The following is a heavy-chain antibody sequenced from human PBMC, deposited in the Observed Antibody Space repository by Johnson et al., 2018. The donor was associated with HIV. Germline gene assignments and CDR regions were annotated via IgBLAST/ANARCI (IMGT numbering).Heavy chain of an antibody. CDR1: GFTFDDYA. CDR2: ISGSGGST. Sequence: VQLVESGGGVVRPGGSLRLSCAASGFTFDDYAMNWVRQAPGKGLEWVSAISGSGGSTYYADSVKGRFTISRDNAKNSLYLQMNSLRAEDTAVYYCARRYSGSYGAFDIWGQGTMVTVSS. V-gene: IGHV3-20*04. J-gene: IGHJ3*02. D-gene: IGHD1-26*01. CDR3: ARRYSGSYGAFDI.